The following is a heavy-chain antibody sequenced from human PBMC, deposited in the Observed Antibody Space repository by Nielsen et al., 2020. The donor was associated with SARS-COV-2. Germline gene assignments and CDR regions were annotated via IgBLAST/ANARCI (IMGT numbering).Heavy chain of an antibody. Sequence: SETLSLTCTVSGGSISSYYWSWIRQPPGKGLEWIGYIYYSGSTNYNPSLKSRVTISVDTSKNQFSLKLSSVTAADTAVYYCARVRWELPGGAFDIWGQGTMVTVSS. J-gene: IGHJ3*02. CDR2: IYYSGST. V-gene: IGHV4-59*01. CDR3: ARVRWELPGGAFDI. D-gene: IGHD1-26*01. CDR1: GGSISSYY.